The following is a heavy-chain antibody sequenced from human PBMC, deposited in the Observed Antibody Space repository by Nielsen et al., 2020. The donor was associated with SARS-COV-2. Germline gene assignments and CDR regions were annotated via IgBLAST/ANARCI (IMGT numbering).Heavy chain of an antibody. D-gene: IGHD1-26*01. Sequence: GESLKIPFAASGFTFSRHPMNWVREAPGKGLERVAIIGAGGDNKFYADFVKGRFNISRDKSKNTLYLQMNTLRVEDTAVYYCAKNLVRLSTELFDYWGQGTPVTVSS. CDR1: GFTFSRHP. CDR2: IGAGGDNK. J-gene: IGHJ4*02. V-gene: IGHV3-23*01. CDR3: AKNLVRLSTELFDY.